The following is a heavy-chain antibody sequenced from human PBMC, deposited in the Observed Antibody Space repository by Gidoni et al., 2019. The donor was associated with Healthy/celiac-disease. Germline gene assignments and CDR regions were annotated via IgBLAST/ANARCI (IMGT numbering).Heavy chain of an antibody. CDR3: AKPLSLWFGESAVN. Sequence: EVQLLESGGGLVQSGWSLRLSCAASGFTFSSYAMSWVRQAPGKGLEWVSAISGSGGSTYYADSVKGRFTISRDNAKNTLYLQMNSLRAEDTAVYYCAKPLSLWFGESAVNWGQGTLVTVSS. J-gene: IGHJ4*02. CDR1: GFTFSSYA. D-gene: IGHD3-10*01. V-gene: IGHV3-23*01. CDR2: ISGSGGST.